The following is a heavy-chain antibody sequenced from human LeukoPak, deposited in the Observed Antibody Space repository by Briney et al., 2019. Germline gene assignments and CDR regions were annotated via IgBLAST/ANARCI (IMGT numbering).Heavy chain of an antibody. CDR1: GYTFTSYY. V-gene: IGHV1-46*01. CDR2: INPSGGST. D-gene: IGHD2-2*01. J-gene: IGHJ5*02. CDR3: TRGRPASFDP. Sequence: GASVKVSCKASGYTFTSYYMHWVRQAPGQGLEWMGIINPSGGSTSYAQKFQGRVTITRDTSVSTAYMELSSLRSEDTAMYYCTRGRPASFDPWGQGTLVTVSS.